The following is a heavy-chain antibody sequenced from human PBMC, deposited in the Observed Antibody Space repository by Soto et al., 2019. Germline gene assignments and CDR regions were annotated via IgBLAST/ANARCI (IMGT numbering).Heavy chain of an antibody. Sequence: SETLSLTGTVSGGSISSYSWSWIRPPAGKGLEWIGRIYTSGSTNYNPSLKSRVTMSVDTSKHQFSLKLSSVTAAVTAVYYCARDYGDYVSDYWGQGTLVTVSS. D-gene: IGHD4-17*01. CDR1: GGSISSYS. CDR3: ARDYGDYVSDY. V-gene: IGHV4-4*07. CDR2: IYTSGST. J-gene: IGHJ4*02.